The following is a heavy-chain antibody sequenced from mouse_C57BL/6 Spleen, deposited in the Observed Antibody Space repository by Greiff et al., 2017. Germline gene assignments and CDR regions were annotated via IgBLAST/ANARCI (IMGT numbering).Heavy chain of an antibody. CDR3: ARSGVFDG. CDR2: INPGGGGT. CDR1: GYAFTNYL. V-gene: IGHV1-54*01. J-gene: IGHJ2*01. D-gene: IGHD1-1*02. Sequence: VQLQQSGAELVRPGTSVKVSCKASGYAFTNYLIEWVKQRPGQGLEWIGVINPGGGGTNYNEKFKGKATLTADKSSSTAYMQLSSLTSEDSAVXVGARSGVFDGWGKGTTLTVSS.